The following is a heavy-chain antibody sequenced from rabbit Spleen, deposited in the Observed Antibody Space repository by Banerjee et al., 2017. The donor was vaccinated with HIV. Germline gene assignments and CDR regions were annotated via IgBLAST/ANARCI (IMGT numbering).Heavy chain of an antibody. V-gene: IGHV1S45*01. J-gene: IGHJ4*01. CDR3: AGDHAISGYRFNL. CDR1: GFSFSSNW. Sequence: LEESGGGLVKPGGTLTLTCTVSGFSFSSNWISWVRQAPGKGLEWIGCIYSLSGSAYYASWAKGRFTISETSSTTVTLQMTSLTAADTATYFCAGDHAISGYRFNLWGPGTLVTVS. CDR2: IYSLSGSA. D-gene: IGHD1-1*01.